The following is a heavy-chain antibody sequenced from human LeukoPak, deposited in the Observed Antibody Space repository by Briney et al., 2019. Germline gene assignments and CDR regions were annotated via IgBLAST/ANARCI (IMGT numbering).Heavy chain of an antibody. D-gene: IGHD1-26*01. J-gene: IGHJ4*02. Sequence: ASVKVSCKASGYTFSSFGISWVRQAPGQGLEWMGRIDTNTGNPTYAQGFTGRSVFSLDTSVSTAYLQISSLKAEDTAVYYCARGGSGTYYTSFDYWGQGTLVTVSS. CDR3: ARGGSGTYYTSFDY. CDR2: IDTNTGNP. CDR1: GYTFSSFG. V-gene: IGHV7-4-1*02.